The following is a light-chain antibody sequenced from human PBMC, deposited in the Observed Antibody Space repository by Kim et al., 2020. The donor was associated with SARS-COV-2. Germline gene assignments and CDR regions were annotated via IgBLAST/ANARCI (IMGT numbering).Light chain of an antibody. J-gene: IGKJ4*01. CDR2: AAS. CDR1: QGISSY. CDR3: QQYYSYPLT. Sequence: AIRITQSPSSLSASTGDRVTITCRASQGISSYLAWYQQKPGTAAKLLIYAASTLQSGVPSRFSGSGSGTDFTLTIRCLQSEDFATYYCQQYYSYPLTFGGGTKVEIK. V-gene: IGKV1-8*01.